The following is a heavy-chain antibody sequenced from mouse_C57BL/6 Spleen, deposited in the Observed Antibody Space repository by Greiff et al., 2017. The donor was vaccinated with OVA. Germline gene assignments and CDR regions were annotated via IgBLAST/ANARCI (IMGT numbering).Heavy chain of an antibody. CDR2: ISSGGDYI. J-gene: IGHJ3*01. D-gene: IGHD1-1*01. Sequence: EVQLQQSGEGLVKPGGSLKLSCAASGFTFSSYAMSWVRQTPEKRLEWVAYISSGGDYIYYAYTVKGRFTISSDNARNTLYLQMSRLKSEDTAMYYCTRGDYYGSSYGFADWGQGTLVTVSA. V-gene: IGHV5-9-1*02. CDR1: GFTFSSYA. CDR3: TRGDYYGSSYGFAD.